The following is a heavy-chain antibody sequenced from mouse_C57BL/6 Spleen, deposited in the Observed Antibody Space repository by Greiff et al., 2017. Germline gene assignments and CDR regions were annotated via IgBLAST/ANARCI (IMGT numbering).Heavy chain of an antibody. CDR1: GFSFNTYA. D-gene: IGHD2-12*01. Sequence: EVQLVESGGGLVQPKGSLKLSCAASGFSFNTYAMNWVRQAPGKGLEWVARIRSKSNNYATYYADSVKDRITISRDDTESMLYLQMNNLKTEDTAMYYCVRQHSFYYAMDYWGQGTSVTVSS. CDR2: IRSKSNNYAT. CDR3: VRQHSFYYAMDY. J-gene: IGHJ4*01. V-gene: IGHV10-1*01.